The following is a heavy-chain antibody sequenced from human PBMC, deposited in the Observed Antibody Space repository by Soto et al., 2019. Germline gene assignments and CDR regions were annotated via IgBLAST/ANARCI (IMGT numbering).Heavy chain of an antibody. D-gene: IGHD3-9*01. J-gene: IGHJ4*02. CDR3: ARRFIYYDIFYFDY. Sequence: QVQLVQSGAEVKKPGSSVKVSCKASGGTFSSYAIRWVRQAPGQGLEWRGGIIPIFGTANYAQKFQGRVTITADESTSTAYMELRRLRSEDTAVYYCARRFIYYDIFYFDYGGQGTLVTVSS. V-gene: IGHV1-69*01. CDR2: IIPIFGTA. CDR1: GGTFSSYA.